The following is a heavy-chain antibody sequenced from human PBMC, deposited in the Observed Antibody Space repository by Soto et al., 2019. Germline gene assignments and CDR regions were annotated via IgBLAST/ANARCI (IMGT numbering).Heavy chain of an antibody. Sequence: GGSLRLSCAASGFTFSSYGMHWVRQAPGKGLEWVAVISYDGSNKYYADSVKGRFTISRDNSKNTLYLQMNSLRAEDTAVYYCAKDQAGYCSSTSCYAEYYGMDVWGQGTTVTVSS. V-gene: IGHV3-30*18. CDR2: ISYDGSNK. J-gene: IGHJ6*02. CDR3: AKDQAGYCSSTSCYAEYYGMDV. CDR1: GFTFSSYG. D-gene: IGHD2-2*01.